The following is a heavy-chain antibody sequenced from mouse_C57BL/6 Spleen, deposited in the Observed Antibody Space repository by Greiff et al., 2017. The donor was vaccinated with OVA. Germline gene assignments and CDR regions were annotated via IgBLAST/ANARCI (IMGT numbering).Heavy chain of an antibody. CDR2: ISNGGGST. V-gene: IGHV5-12*01. J-gene: IGHJ4*01. D-gene: IGHD3-3*01. CDR3: ARQRDDYAMDY. Sequence: EVKLEESGGGLVQPGGSLKLSCAASGFTFSDYYMYWVRQTPEKRLEWVAYISNGGGSTYYPDTVKGRFTISRDNAKNTLYLQMSRLKSEDTAMYYCARQRDDYAMDYWGQGTSVTVSS. CDR1: GFTFSDYY.